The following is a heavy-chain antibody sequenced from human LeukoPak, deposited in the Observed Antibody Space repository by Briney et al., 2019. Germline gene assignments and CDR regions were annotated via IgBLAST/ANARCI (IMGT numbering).Heavy chain of an antibody. CDR1: GYTFTSYG. D-gene: IGHD2-21*02. V-gene: IGHV1-18*01. CDR2: ISAYNGNT. CDR3: ARESVTERSSDY. Sequence: ASVTVSCKASGYTFTSYGISWVRQAPGQGLEWMGWISAYNGNTNHAQKLQGRVTMTTDTSTSTAYMELRSLRSDDTAVYYCARESVTERSSDYWGQGTLVTVSS. J-gene: IGHJ4*02.